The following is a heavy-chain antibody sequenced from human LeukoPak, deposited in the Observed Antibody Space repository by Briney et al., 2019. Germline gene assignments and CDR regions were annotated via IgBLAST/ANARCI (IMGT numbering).Heavy chain of an antibody. Sequence: PGGSLTLSCAASGFTFSSYAMSWVRQSPGKGLEWVSAISGSGGSTYYADSVKGRFTISRDNSKNTLYLQMNSLRAEDTAVYYCAKGRGVVIIDYFDYWGQGTLVTVSS. CDR1: GFTFSSYA. D-gene: IGHD3-3*01. CDR2: ISGSGGST. CDR3: AKGRGVVIIDYFDY. J-gene: IGHJ4*02. V-gene: IGHV3-23*01.